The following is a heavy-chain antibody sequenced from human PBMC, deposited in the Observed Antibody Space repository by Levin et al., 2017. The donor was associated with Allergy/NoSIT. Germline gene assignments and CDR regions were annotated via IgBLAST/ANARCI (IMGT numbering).Heavy chain of an antibody. Sequence: GESLKISCAASGFTFSSYAMSWVRQAPGKGLEWVSAISGSGGSTYYADSVKGRFTISRDNSKNTLYLQMNSLRAEDTAVYYCAKGGGWFGGVIVSPLDYWGQGTLVTVSS. CDR1: GFTFSSYA. CDR2: ISGSGGST. CDR3: AKGGGWFGGVIVSPLDY. D-gene: IGHD3-16*02. V-gene: IGHV3-23*01. J-gene: IGHJ4*02.